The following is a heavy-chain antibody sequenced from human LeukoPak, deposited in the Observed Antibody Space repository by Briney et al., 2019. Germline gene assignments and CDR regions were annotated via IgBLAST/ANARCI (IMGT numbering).Heavy chain of an antibody. CDR1: GFTFSSYD. CDR2: IGTAGYT. Sequence: GGSLRLSCAASGFTFSSYDMHWVRQATGKGLEWVSAIGTAGYTYYPGSVKGRFTISRENAKNSLYLQMNSLRAGDTAVYYCARGSFWSGPYYMDVWGKGTTVTVSS. CDR3: ARGSFWSGPYYMDV. J-gene: IGHJ6*03. V-gene: IGHV3-13*01. D-gene: IGHD3-3*01.